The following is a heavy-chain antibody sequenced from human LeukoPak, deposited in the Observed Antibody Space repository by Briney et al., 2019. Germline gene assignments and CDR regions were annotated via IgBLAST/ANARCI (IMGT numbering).Heavy chain of an antibody. CDR3: AYRNNFEY. Sequence: GGSLRLSCAAPGFSFSGHWMDWVRQRPGKGVEWVANIKADGREKYYVDSGKGRFTISRHDAKRTVDQQMDNLRAEDTAIYYCAYRNNFEYWGQGALVAVSS. J-gene: IGHJ4*02. D-gene: IGHD1-26*01. CDR1: GFSFSGHW. V-gene: IGHV3-7*05. CDR2: IKADGREK.